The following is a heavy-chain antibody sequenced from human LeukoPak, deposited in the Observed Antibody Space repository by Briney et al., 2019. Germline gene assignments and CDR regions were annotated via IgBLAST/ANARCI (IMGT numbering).Heavy chain of an antibody. Sequence: SETLSLTCTVSGGSISSYYWSWIRQPAGKGLEWIGRIYTSGSTNYNPSLKSRVTMSVDTSKNQFSLKLSSVTAADTAVYYCARGITIFGVVTPEDAFDIWGQGTMVTVSS. V-gene: IGHV4-4*07. CDR3: ARGITIFGVVTPEDAFDI. CDR2: IYTSGST. D-gene: IGHD3-3*01. CDR1: GGSISSYY. J-gene: IGHJ3*02.